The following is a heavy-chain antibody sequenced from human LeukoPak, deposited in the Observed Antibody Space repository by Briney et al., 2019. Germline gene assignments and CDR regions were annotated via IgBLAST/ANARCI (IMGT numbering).Heavy chain of an antibody. Sequence: ASVKVSCKASGGTFSGYAISWVRQAPGQGLEWMGGILPIFGTANYAQKSQGRVTITADESTSTAYMELSSLRSEDTAVYYCAREGAAAANYYDSSGYSPLGYWGQGTLVTVSS. CDR3: AREGAAAANYYDSSGYSPLGY. J-gene: IGHJ4*02. D-gene: IGHD3-22*01. CDR1: GGTFSGYA. V-gene: IGHV1-69*13. CDR2: ILPIFGTA.